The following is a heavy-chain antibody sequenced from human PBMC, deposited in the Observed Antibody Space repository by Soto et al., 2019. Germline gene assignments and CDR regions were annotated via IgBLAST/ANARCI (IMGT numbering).Heavy chain of an antibody. D-gene: IGHD2-8*01. Sequence: ASVKVSCRASGYSFTDYHIHWVRQAPGQGLEWLGRINPKSGGTSTAQKFQGWVTMTTDTSISTASMELTRLTSDDTAIYYCARGDSTDCSNGVCSFFYNHDMDVWGQGTTVTVSS. CDR2: INPKSGGT. CDR1: GYSFTDYH. V-gene: IGHV1-2*04. J-gene: IGHJ6*02. CDR3: ARGDSTDCSNGVCSFFYNHDMDV.